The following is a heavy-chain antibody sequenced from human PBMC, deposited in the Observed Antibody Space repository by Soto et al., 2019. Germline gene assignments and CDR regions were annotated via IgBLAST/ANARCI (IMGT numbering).Heavy chain of an antibody. Sequence: QVRLVQSGAEVKKPGASVKVSCKASGYTFTSYAMHWVRQAPGQRLEWMGWINAGNGNTKYSQKFQGRVTITRDTSASTAYMELSSLRSEDTAVYYCARDLRQYYYGSGYNWFDPWGQGTLVTVSS. V-gene: IGHV1-3*01. CDR1: GYTFTSYA. J-gene: IGHJ5*02. D-gene: IGHD3-10*01. CDR3: ARDLRQYYYGSGYNWFDP. CDR2: INAGNGNT.